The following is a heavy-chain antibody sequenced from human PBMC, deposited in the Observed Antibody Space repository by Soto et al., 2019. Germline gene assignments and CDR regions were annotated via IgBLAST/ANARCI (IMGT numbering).Heavy chain of an antibody. CDR2: IIPIFGTA. D-gene: IGHD4-4*01. CDR3: ARNLPDYTIVFVSGSYFDY. J-gene: IGHJ4*02. Sequence: QVQLVQSGAEVKKPGSSVKVSCKASGGTFTSYAISWVRQAPGQGLEWLGGIIPIFGTANYAQKLQARVTIPADESTSSAYMELSSVRSEYTAVYYCARNLPDYTIVFVSGSYFDYWGQGTLVTVSS. V-gene: IGHV1-69*12. CDR1: GGTFTSYA.